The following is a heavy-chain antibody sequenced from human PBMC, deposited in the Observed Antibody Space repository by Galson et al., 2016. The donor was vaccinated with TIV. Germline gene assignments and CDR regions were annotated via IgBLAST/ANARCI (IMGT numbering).Heavy chain of an antibody. V-gene: IGHV3-74*01. CDR3: ARGLLGASVGFES. J-gene: IGHJ3*02. Sequence: SLRLSCAASGFTFSSFWIHWIRQTPGKGLVWVSRISTDGSSANYADSVEGRFTISRDNAKNTVYLQMDSLRGEDTAVYYCARGLLGASVGFESWGQGTMVTVS. D-gene: IGHD1-26*01. CDR1: GFTFSSFW. CDR2: ISTDGSSA.